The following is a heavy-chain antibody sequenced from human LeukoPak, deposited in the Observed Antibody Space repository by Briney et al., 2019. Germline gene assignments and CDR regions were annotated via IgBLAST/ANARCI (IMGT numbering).Heavy chain of an antibody. V-gene: IGHV3-33*05. J-gene: IGHJ4*02. CDR2: ISYDVGKK. CDR3: ARDLMIVMVEEEGSADY. D-gene: IGHD3-22*01. CDR1: GFTFSSYG. Sequence: GGSLRLSCAASGFTFSSYGMHWVRQAPGKGLEWVAVISYDVGKKYYADSVKGRFTISRDNAKNSVYLQMNSLRAEDTAVYYCARDLMIVMVEEEGSADYWGQGTLVTVSS.